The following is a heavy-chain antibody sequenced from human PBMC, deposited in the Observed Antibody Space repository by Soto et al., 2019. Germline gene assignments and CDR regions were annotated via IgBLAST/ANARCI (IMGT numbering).Heavy chain of an antibody. CDR2: INHSGST. V-gene: IGHV4-34*01. J-gene: IGHJ1*01. CDR3: ARPASITIFGVGLLAGYFQH. CDR1: GGSFSGYY. D-gene: IGHD3-3*01. Sequence: SETLSLTCAVYGGSFSGYYWSWIRQPPGKGLEWIGDINHSGSTNYNPSLKSRVTISVDTSKNQFSLKLSSVTAADTAVYYCARPASITIFGVGLLAGYFQHWGQGTLVTVSS.